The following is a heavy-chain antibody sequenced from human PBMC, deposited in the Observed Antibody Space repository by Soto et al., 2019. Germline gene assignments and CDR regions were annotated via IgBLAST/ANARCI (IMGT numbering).Heavy chain of an antibody. V-gene: IGHV3-23*01. D-gene: IGHD3-10*01. CDR3: ARVRGSGYGPGEIDY. CDR1: GFNFNSYV. CDR2: ISGSGGGT. J-gene: IGHJ4*02. Sequence: EVQLLESGGGLGQPGGSLRLSCVVSGFNFNSYVMPWVRQVPGKGLEWVSTISGSGGGTYYAESVKGRFTNSRYNSKNTLYLEMSSLRAEDTAVYYWARVRGSGYGPGEIDYWGQGNLVTVSS.